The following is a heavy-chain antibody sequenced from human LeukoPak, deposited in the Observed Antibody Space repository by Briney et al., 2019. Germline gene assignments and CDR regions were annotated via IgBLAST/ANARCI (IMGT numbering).Heavy chain of an antibody. CDR2: INPNIGGT. V-gene: IGHV1-2*02. CDR3: ARDTAMDSYYFDY. J-gene: IGHJ4*02. D-gene: IGHD5-18*01. CDR1: GYTFTGYY. Sequence: ASVKVSCKASGYTFTGYYMHWVRQAPGQGLEWMGWINPNIGGTNYAQKFQGRVTMTRDTSISTAYMDLSRLRSDDTAVYYCARDTAMDSYYFDYWGQGTPVTVSS.